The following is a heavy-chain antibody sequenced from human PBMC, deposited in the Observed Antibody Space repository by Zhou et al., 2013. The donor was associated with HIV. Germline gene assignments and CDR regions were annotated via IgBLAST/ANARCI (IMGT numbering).Heavy chain of an antibody. V-gene: IGHV1-46*02. CDR3: ARDVGGSYCGGDCYPGRADYYFDY. Sequence: QAQLVQSGDEVKKPGASVKVSCKASGYAFDRYDISWVRQAPGQGLEWMGIINPSGDSTSYAQKFQDRVTMTSDTSTSTVYMELSSLRSEDTALYYCARDVGGSYCGGDCYPGRADYYFDYWAREPWSPSPQ. D-gene: IGHD2-21*02. CDR2: INPSGDST. CDR1: GYAFDRYD. J-gene: IGHJ4*02.